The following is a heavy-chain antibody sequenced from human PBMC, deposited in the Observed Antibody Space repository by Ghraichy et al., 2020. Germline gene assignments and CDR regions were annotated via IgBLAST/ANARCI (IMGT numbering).Heavy chain of an antibody. CDR3: ARDGDNIEAFDS. Sequence: GGSLRLSCAASGFTFSCYWMHLFLHAPWKFLVWVSRMNSDGSSTSYADSVKGRFTISRDNAKNTLYLQMNSLRAEDTAVYCCARDGDNIEAFDSWGQGTMVSVSS. D-gene: IGHD5-24*01. J-gene: IGHJ3*02. CDR1: GFTFSCYW. V-gene: IGHV3-74*01. CDR2: MNSDGSST.